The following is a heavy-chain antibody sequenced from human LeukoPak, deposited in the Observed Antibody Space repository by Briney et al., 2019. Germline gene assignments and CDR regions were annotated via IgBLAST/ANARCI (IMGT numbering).Heavy chain of an antibody. D-gene: IGHD4-11*01. CDR1: GFTFSRYN. J-gene: IGHJ4*02. CDR2: ISSSSTTI. V-gene: IGHV3-48*04. Sequence: PGGSLRLSCVASGFTFSRYNMTWVRQAPGKGLEWVSYISSSSTTIYYADSVKGRFTISRDNAKNSLFLQMNSLRVEDTAVYYCARDHFDYRLGYWGQGTLVTVSS. CDR3: ARDHFDYRLGY.